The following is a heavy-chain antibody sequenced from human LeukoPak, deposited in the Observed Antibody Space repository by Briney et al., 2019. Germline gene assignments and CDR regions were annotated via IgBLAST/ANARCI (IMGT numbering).Heavy chain of an antibody. J-gene: IGHJ4*02. V-gene: IGHV1-18*04. D-gene: IGHD2-2*01. CDR1: GYTFTGYY. CDR2: ISAYNGNT. CDR3: AREAGYCSSTSCSWTFDY. Sequence: GAPVKVSCKASGYTFTGYYMHWVRQAPGQGLEWMGWISAYNGNTNYAQKLQGRVTMTTDTSTSTAYMELRSLRSDDTAVYYCAREAGYCSSTSCSWTFDYWGQGTLVTVSS.